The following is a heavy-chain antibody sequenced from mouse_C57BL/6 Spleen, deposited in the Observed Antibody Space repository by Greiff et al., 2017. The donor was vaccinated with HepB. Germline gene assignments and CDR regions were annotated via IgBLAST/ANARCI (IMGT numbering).Heavy chain of an antibody. V-gene: IGHV1-55*01. Sequence: VQLQQSGAELVKPGASVKMSCKASGYTFTSYWITWVKQRPGQGLEWIGDIYPGSGSTNYNEKFKSKATLTVDTSSRTAYMQLSSLTSEDSAVYYCARGGDYDWFAYWGQGTLVTVSA. D-gene: IGHD2-4*01. CDR3: ARGGDYDWFAY. CDR2: IYPGSGST. CDR1: GYTFTSYW. J-gene: IGHJ3*01.